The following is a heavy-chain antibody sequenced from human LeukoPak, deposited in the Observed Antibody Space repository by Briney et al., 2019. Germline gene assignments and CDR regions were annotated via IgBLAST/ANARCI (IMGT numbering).Heavy chain of an antibody. Sequence: SETLSLTCTVSGGSISSYYWSWIRQPPGKGLEWIGEINHSGSTNYNPSLKSRVTISVDTSKNQFSLKLSSVTAADTAVYYCARHRFLTMVRGLDYWGQGTLVTVSS. J-gene: IGHJ4*02. CDR1: GGSISSYY. CDR2: INHSGST. CDR3: ARHRFLTMVRGLDY. D-gene: IGHD3-10*01. V-gene: IGHV4-34*01.